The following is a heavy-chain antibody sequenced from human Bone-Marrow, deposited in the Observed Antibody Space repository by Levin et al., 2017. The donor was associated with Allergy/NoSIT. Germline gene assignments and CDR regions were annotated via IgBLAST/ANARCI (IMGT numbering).Heavy chain of an antibody. CDR2: ISWDGGST. CDR3: AKADYDRSLGAFDI. Sequence: GGSLRLSCAASGFTFDDYTMHWVRQAPGKGLEWVSLISWDGGSTYYADSVKGRFTISRDNSKNSLYLQMNSLRTEDTALYYCAKADYDRSLGAFDIWGQGTMVTVSS. D-gene: IGHD3-22*01. V-gene: IGHV3-43*01. J-gene: IGHJ3*02. CDR1: GFTFDDYT.